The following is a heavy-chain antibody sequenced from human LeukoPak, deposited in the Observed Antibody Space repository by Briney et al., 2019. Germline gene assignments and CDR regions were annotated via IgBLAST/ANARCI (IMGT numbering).Heavy chain of an antibody. CDR1: GGSFSGYY. CDR2: INHSGST. Sequence: SETLSLTCAVYGGSFSGYYWNWIRQPPGKGLEWIGEINHSGSTNYNPSLKSRVTISVDTSKNQFSLKLSSVTAADTAVYYCARHGSSWYSHFFVRGWFDPWGQGTLVTVSS. CDR3: ARHGSSWYSHFFVRGWFDP. J-gene: IGHJ5*02. V-gene: IGHV4-34*01. D-gene: IGHD6-13*01.